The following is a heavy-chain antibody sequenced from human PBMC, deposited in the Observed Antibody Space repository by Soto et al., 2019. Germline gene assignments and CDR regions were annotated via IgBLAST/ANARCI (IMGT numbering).Heavy chain of an antibody. CDR3: NEERQSGYNYLDY. CDR1: GFTFTNAW. CDR2: IKSKTDGGTT. Sequence: PGGSLRLSCAASGFTFTNAWMSWVRQAPGKGLKWVGRIKSKTDGGTTDYAAPVKGRFTISRDDSKNTLYLQLNSLKTEDTAMYYCNEERQSGYNYLDYWGQGTLVTVSS. J-gene: IGHJ4*02. D-gene: IGHD1-20*01. V-gene: IGHV3-15*01.